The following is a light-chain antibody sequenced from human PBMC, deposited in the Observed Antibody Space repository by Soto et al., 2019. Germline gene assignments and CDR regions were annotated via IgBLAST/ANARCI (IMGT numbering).Light chain of an antibody. Sequence: DIQMTQSPSSLSALVGDRVTITCRARERISRHLTWYQQKPGKAPTLLIYAASSLQNGVPSRFSGGGSGTDFTLTISNLQPAAFATDYCQQSYSTPSINFGQGTRLESK. J-gene: IGKJ5*01. CDR3: QQSYSTPSIN. V-gene: IGKV1-39*01. CDR1: ERISRH. CDR2: AAS.